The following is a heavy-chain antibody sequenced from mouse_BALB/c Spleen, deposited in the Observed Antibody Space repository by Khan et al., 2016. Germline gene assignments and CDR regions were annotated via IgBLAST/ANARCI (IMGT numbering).Heavy chain of an antibody. J-gene: IGHJ4*01. CDR3: ARGSAGYYAMDY. CDR2: IRNKANGYTT. V-gene: IGHV7-3*02. Sequence: EVELVESGGGLVQPGGSLRLSCATSGFTFTDYYMSWVRQPPGKALEWLGFIRNKANGYTTEYSASVKGRFTISRDNSQSILYLQMNTLRAEDSATYYCARGSAGYYAMDYWCQGTSVTVSS. D-gene: IGHD3-1*01. CDR1: GFTFTDYY.